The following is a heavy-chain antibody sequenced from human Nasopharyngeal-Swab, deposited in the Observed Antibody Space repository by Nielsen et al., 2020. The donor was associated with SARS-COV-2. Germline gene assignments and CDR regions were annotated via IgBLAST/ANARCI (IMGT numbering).Heavy chain of an antibody. V-gene: IGHV3-30*03. D-gene: IGHD1-26*01. CDR2: ISYDGSNK. J-gene: IGHJ3*02. Sequence: GGSLRLSCAASGFTFSSYGIHWVRQAPGKGLEWVAVISYDGSNKYYADSVKGRFTISRDNSKNTLYLQMNSLRAEDTAVYYCARAHSGSYFSAFDIWGQGTMVTVSS. CDR3: ARAHSGSYFSAFDI. CDR1: GFTFSSYG.